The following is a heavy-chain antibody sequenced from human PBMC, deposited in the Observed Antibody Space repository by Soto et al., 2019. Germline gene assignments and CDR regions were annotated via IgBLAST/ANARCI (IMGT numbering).Heavy chain of an antibody. V-gene: IGHV4-59*01. CDR3: AREEVGVTMVRGVITNYYYYGMDV. CDR2: IYYSGST. CDR1: GGSISSYY. D-gene: IGHD3-10*01. J-gene: IGHJ6*02. Sequence: SETLSLTCTVSGGSISSYYWSWIRQPPGKGLEWIGYIYYSGSTNYNPSLKSRVTISVDTSKNQFSLKLSSVTAADTAVYYCAREEVGVTMVRGVITNYYYYGMDVWGQGTTVTVSS.